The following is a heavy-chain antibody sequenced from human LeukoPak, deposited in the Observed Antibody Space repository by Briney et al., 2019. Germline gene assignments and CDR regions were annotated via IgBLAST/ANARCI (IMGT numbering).Heavy chain of an antibody. Sequence: PSETLSLTCAVSGGSISSGGYSWSWIRQPPGKGLEGIGYIYYSGSTYYNPSLKSRVTISVDTSKNQFSLKLSSVTAADTAVYYCAGSASGRPNAFDIWGQGTMVTVSS. V-gene: IGHV4-30-4*07. D-gene: IGHD2-15*01. CDR3: AGSASGRPNAFDI. CDR1: GGSISSGGYS. CDR2: IYYSGST. J-gene: IGHJ3*02.